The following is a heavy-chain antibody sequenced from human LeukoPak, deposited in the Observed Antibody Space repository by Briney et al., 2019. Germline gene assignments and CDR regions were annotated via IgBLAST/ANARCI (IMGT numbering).Heavy chain of an antibody. CDR3: ARRITMVRGVTPFDY. J-gene: IGHJ4*02. Sequence: ASVKVSCKASGYTFTSYGISWVRQAPGQGLEWMGRISAYNGNTNYAQKLQGRVTMTTDTSTSTAYMELRSLRSDGTAVYYCARRITMVRGVTPFDYWGQGTLVTVSS. CDR2: ISAYNGNT. D-gene: IGHD3-10*01. CDR1: GYTFTSYG. V-gene: IGHV1-18*01.